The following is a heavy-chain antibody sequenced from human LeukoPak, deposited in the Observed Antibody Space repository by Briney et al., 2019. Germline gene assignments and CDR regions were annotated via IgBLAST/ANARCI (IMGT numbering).Heavy chain of an antibody. D-gene: IGHD3-10*01. Sequence: PGGSLRLSCAASGFTFSRYDMHWVRQATGKGLEWVAIIGTAGDTYSPGSVKGRFTISRENAKNSLYLQMNSLRAGDTAVYYCARGLAMVRGVISYYMDVWGKGITVTVSS. CDR3: ARGLAMVRGVISYYMDV. CDR2: IGTAGDT. J-gene: IGHJ6*03. V-gene: IGHV3-13*01. CDR1: GFTFSRYD.